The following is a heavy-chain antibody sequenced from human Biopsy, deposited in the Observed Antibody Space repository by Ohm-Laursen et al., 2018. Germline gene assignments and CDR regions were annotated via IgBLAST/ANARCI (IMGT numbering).Heavy chain of an antibody. V-gene: IGHV1-46*01. CDR3: ARNTGWYGDLYYFDY. J-gene: IGHJ4*02. CDR1: GGTFINYA. D-gene: IGHD6-19*01. CDR2: INPSGSTT. Sequence: ASVKVSCKASGGTFINYAISWVRQAPGQGLEWMGMINPSGSTTSYPQIFQGRVTMTRDTSKSTVYMEPSSLRSADTAVYFCARNTGWYGDLYYFDYWGQGTLVIVSS.